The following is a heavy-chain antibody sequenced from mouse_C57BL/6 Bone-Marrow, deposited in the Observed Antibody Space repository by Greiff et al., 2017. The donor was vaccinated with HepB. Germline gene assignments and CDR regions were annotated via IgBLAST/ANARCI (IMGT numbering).Heavy chain of an antibody. D-gene: IGHD2-4*01. CDR3: ATYYDDDSGFAY. CDR2: IDPENGDT. CDR1: GFNIKDDY. V-gene: IGHV14-4*01. J-gene: IGHJ3*01. Sequence: VQLQQSGAELVRPGASVKLSCTASGFNIKDDYMHWVKQRPEQGLEWIGWIDPENGDTEYTSKFQGKATITADTSSNIAYLQLSSLTSEDTAVYYCATYYDDDSGFAYWGQGTLVTVSA.